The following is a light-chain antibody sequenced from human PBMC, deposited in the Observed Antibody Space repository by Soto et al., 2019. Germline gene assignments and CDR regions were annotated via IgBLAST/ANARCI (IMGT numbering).Light chain of an antibody. Sequence: QSALTQPASVSGSPGQSIAISCTGTSSDVGTYNYVSWYQQHTGKPSILMIFDVTNQPSGVSTHFSGSKSGDTASLNISGLQAEDDADYYWSSYTTSSTQVFGGGTQLTVL. CDR1: SSDVGTYNY. V-gene: IGLV2-14*03. CDR3: SSYTTSSTQV. CDR2: DVT. J-gene: IGLJ2*01.